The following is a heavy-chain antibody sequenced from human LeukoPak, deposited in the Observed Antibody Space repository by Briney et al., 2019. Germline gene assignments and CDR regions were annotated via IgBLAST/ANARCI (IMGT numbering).Heavy chain of an antibody. V-gene: IGHV3-23*01. CDR3: AKARSTGSNFDY. CDR1: GFTFSXXX. D-gene: IGHD1-1*01. CDR2: IXXXXGXT. Sequence: PGGSLXLXXXASGFTFSXXXXXXXXQAPXXXXXXASGIXXXXGXTYYXXXXXXXXXXSRDNSNNTLYLQMNSLRAXDTAVYYCAKARSTGSNFDYWGQGTLVTVSS. J-gene: IGHJ4*02.